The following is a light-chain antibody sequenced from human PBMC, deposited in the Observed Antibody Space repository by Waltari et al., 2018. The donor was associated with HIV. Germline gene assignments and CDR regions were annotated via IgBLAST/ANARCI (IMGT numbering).Light chain of an antibody. J-gene: IGLJ2*01. CDR1: ELGDRY. CDR3: QARDSSTVV. CDR2: QDT. V-gene: IGLV3-1*01. Sequence: SYELTQPPSVSVSPGQTASITCSGDELGDRYACWYQQKPGQSPLLVIYQDTKRPSGLPWRFSGSNSGNTATLTISGTQAMDEADYYCQARDSSTVVFGGGTKLTVL.